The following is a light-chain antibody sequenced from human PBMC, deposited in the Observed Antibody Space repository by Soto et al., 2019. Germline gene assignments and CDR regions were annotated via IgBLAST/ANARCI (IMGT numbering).Light chain of an antibody. J-gene: IGKJ4*01. CDR2: HAS. CDR3: HQYASAPLT. CDR1: QSVGNNF. V-gene: IGKV3-20*01. Sequence: EIVLTQSPGTLSLSPGERAALSCRASQSVGNNFLGWYQQKPGQSPRLLIYHASNRATGIPDRFSGTASGTDFTLTISRLEPEDFAVYFCHQYASAPLTFGGGTKVETK.